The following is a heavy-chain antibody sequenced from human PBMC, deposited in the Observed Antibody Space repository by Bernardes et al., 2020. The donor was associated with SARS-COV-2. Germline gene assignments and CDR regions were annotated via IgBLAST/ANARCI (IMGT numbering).Heavy chain of an antibody. J-gene: IGHJ4*02. CDR1: GYSFTSYW. D-gene: IGHD3-10*01. CDR2: IYPGDSDT. CDR3: ARQLLWFGELPDY. V-gene: IGHV5-51*01. Sequence: GESLKISCKGSGYSFTSYWIGWVRQMPGKGLEWMGIIYPGDSDTRYSPSFQGQVTIPADKSISTAYLQWSSLKASDTAMYYCARQLLWFGELPDYWGQGTLVTVSS.